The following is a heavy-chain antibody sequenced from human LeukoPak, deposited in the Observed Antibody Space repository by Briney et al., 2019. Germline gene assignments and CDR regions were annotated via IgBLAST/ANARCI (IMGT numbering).Heavy chain of an antibody. CDR1: GYTFTNYA. CDR2: INAGNGYT. J-gene: IGHJ4*02. Sequence: ASVKVSCKTSGYTFTNYAMQWVRQAPGQRLEWMGWINAGNGYTKYSQKFQGRVTITRDTSASIAYMKLSSLRSEDTAVYHCARDRGVTMVRGVIDSFDYWGQGTLVTVSS. V-gene: IGHV1-3*01. CDR3: ARDRGVTMVRGVIDSFDY. D-gene: IGHD3-10*01.